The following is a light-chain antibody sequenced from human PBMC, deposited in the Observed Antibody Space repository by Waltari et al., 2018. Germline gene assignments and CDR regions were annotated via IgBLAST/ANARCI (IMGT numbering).Light chain of an antibody. CDR1: ELPKQY. J-gene: IGLJ3*02. Sequence: SYELTQPPSVSVSPGQTARITCSADELPKQYAYWYQQKPGQAPVLVIYKDSGRPSGIRERFSGSSSGTTVTLTISGVQAEDEADYYCQTADSSSPYHVVFGGGTKLTVL. CDR2: KDS. CDR3: QTADSSSPYHVV. V-gene: IGLV3-25*03.